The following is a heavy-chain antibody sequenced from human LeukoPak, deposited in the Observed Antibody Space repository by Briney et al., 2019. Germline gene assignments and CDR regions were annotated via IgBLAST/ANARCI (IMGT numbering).Heavy chain of an antibody. D-gene: IGHD4-23*01. CDR2: LSESGGLA. CDR3: AKEGRPNSGGGYFDY. CDR1: GFTFSIYA. J-gene: IGHJ4*02. Sequence: PGGSLRLSCAASGFTFSIYAMAWVRQAPGKGLEWVSTLSESGGLAYYADSVKGRFIISRDNSKNTLYLQVNSLRAEDTAVYYCAKEGRPNSGGGYFDYWGQGTLVTVSP. V-gene: IGHV3-23*01.